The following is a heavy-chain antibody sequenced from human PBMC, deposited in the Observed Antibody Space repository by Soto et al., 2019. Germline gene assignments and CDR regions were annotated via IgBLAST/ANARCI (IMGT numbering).Heavy chain of an antibody. V-gene: IGHV3-23*01. Sequence: EVQLLESGGGLVQPGGSLRLSCATSGFSFSNYGMNWVRQAPGKGLEWVSGVTMTGRSTFIADSVRGRFTISRDNLENIVYLQMNSLRVDDTALYYCTKDAEAYDFAFDKWGQGTMVTVTS. CDR3: TKDAEAYDFAFDK. J-gene: IGHJ3*02. D-gene: IGHD3-3*01. CDR2: VTMTGRST. CDR1: GFSFSNYG.